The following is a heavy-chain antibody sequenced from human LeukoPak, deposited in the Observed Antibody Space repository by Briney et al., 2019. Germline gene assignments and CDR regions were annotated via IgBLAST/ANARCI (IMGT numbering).Heavy chain of an antibody. CDR3: ARGIWAYCGGDCYSDLDS. CDR1: GFTFSSYG. CDR2: IWYDGSNK. V-gene: IGHV3-33*01. J-gene: IGHJ4*02. D-gene: IGHD2-21*02. Sequence: PGRYLILSCAASGFTFSSYGMHWVRQAPGKGLEWVAIIWYDGSNKYYADSVKGRFTISRDNSKNTVYLQMNSLRAEDTAVYFCARGIWAYCGGDCYSDLDSWGQGTLVTVSS.